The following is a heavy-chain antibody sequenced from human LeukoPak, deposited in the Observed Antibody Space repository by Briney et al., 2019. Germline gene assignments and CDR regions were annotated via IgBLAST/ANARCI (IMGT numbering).Heavy chain of an antibody. CDR3: ARAGNTRFDY. D-gene: IGHD2/OR15-2a*01. Sequence: GSLRLSCAASGFTFSSYAMSWVRQAPGKGLEWVSSISGSDGSTYYADSVKGRFTISRDNSKNTLYLQMNSLRAEDTAVYYCARAGNTRFDYWGQGTLVTVSS. CDR1: GFTFSSYA. CDR2: ISGSDGST. J-gene: IGHJ4*02. V-gene: IGHV3-23*01.